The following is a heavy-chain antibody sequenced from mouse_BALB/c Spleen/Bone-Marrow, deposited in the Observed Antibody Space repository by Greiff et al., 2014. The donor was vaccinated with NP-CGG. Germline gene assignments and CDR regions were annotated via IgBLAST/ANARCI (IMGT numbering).Heavy chain of an antibody. CDR3: ARSRMRYDAMDY. V-gene: IGHV5-4*02. CDR2: ISDGGNYS. Sequence: VQLKGAGGGFVKPGGALKLSCAASGFTFRDYYIYLLCPTPEKRVGGGATISDGGNYSYYPDSVKGRFTISRDNAKNNLYLQMSSLKSEDTAMYYCARSRMRYDAMDYWGQGTSVTVFS. D-gene: IGHD2-14*01. J-gene: IGHJ4*01. CDR1: GFTFRDYY.